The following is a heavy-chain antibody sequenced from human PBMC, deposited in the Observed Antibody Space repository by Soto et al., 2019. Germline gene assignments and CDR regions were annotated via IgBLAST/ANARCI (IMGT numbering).Heavy chain of an antibody. D-gene: IGHD2-15*01. CDR3: AKSSGGSSFSHADY. J-gene: IGHJ4*02. V-gene: IGHV3-23*01. Sequence: EVQLLESGGDLVQPGGSLRLSCAASGFSFSNYAMIWVRQAPGKGLEWVSSIIGSSISTFYADSVKGRFIISRNNSKNTLFLQMNSLRAEDTALYYCAKSSGGSSFSHADYWGQGTRVTVSS. CDR1: GFSFSNYA. CDR2: IIGSSIST.